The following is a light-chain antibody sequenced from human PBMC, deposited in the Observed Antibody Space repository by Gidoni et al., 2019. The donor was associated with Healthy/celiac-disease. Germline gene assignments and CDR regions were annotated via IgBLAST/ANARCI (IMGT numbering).Light chain of an antibody. J-gene: IGKJ4*01. Sequence: EIVMTQSPATLSVSPGERATLSCRASQSVNSNLAWYQQKPGQAPRLLIYGASTRATGIPARFSGSGSGTEFTLTISSLQSEDFAVYYCQQYNNWPITFGGGTMVEIK. CDR3: QQYNNWPIT. CDR1: QSVNSN. CDR2: GAS. V-gene: IGKV3-15*01.